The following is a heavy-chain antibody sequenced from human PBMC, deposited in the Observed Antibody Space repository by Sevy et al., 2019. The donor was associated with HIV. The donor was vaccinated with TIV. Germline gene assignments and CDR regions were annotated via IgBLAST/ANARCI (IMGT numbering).Heavy chain of an antibody. D-gene: IGHD3-22*01. CDR2: ISYDGSNK. CDR1: GFTFSSYA. J-gene: IGHJ4*02. CDR3: AREVTMIVVETNYFDY. V-gene: IGHV3-30-3*01. Sequence: GGSLRLSCAASGFTFSSYAMHWVRQAPGKGLEWVAVISYDGSNKYYADPVKGRFTISRDNSKNTLYLQMNSLRAEDTAVYYCAREVTMIVVETNYFDYWGQGTLVTVSS.